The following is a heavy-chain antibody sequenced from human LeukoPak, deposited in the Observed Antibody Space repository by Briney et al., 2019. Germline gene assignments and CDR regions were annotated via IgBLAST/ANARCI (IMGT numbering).Heavy chain of an antibody. V-gene: IGHV4-34*01. J-gene: IGHJ2*01. CDR3: AREIGPWYFDL. CDR1: GGSFSGYY. CDR2: INHSGST. Sequence: PSETLSLTCAVYGGSFSGYYWSWIRQPPGKGLEWIGEINHSGSTNYNPSLKSRVTISVDTSKNQFSLKLSSVTAADTAVYYCAREIGPWYFDLWGRGTLVTVSS.